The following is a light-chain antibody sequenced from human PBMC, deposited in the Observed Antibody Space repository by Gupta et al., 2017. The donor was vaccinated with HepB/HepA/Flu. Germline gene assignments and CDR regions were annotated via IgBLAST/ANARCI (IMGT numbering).Light chain of an antibody. V-gene: IGLV3-21*03. Sequence: SYVLTQPPSVSVAPGKTATITCGGNKIGSKSVPWYQQKPGQAPVLVVHDDSDRPSGIPERFSGSNSGNTATLTIRRVEAGDEADYHCQVWDSSSDHVVFGGGTKLTVL. CDR3: QVWDSSSDHVV. CDR2: DDS. J-gene: IGLJ2*01. CDR1: KIGSKS.